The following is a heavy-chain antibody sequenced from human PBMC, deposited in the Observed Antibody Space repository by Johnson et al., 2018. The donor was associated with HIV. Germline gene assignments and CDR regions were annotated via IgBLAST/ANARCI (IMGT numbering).Heavy chain of an antibody. J-gene: IGHJ3*02. V-gene: IGHV3-33*03. CDR2: IWHDGRDV. CDR1: GFTFSSYG. CDR3: ASGLGIVGATRSAFDI. D-gene: IGHD1-26*01. Sequence: QVHLVESGGGVVQPGRSLRLSCAASGFTFSSYGMHWVRQAPGTGLEWVAFIWHDGRDVYYADSVKGRFTVSRDNSKNAVYLQMNSLRAEDTAVYYCASGLGIVGATRSAFDIWGQGTMVTVSS.